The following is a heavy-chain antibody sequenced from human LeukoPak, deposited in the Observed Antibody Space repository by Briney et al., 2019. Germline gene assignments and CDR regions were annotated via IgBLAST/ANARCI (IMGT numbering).Heavy chain of an antibody. J-gene: IGHJ5*02. Sequence: PSETLSLTCAVSGYSIGSGYYWGWIRQPPGKGLEWIGSIYHSGSTYYNPSLKSRVTISVDTSKNQFSLKLTSVTAADTAVYYCARSSYYDSSGYYYVASWFDPWGQGTLVTVSS. D-gene: IGHD3-22*01. CDR2: IYHSGST. V-gene: IGHV4-38-2*01. CDR3: ARSSYYDSSGYYYVASWFDP. CDR1: GYSIGSGYY.